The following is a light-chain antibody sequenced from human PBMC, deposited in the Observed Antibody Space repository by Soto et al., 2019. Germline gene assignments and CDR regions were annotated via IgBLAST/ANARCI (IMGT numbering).Light chain of an antibody. CDR1: SANIGAAYN. J-gene: IGLJ1*01. CDR3: QPYDSSLSGYV. Sequence: QSRLTHPPSVSGAPGQRVTISCTWSSANIGAAYNVHRYQQLPGTAPKLLIYGNNNRPSGVPARFSGSKPGTSASLAIAGLQAEDEGDYYCQPYDSSLSGYVFGTGTKLPS. V-gene: IGLV1-40*01. CDR2: GNN.